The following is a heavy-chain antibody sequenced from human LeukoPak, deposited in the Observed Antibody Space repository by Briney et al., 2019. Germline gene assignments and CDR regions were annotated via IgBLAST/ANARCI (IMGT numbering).Heavy chain of an antibody. D-gene: IGHD3-16*01. V-gene: IGHV4-59*01. J-gene: IGHJ4*02. Sequence: SETLSLTCTVSGGSISSYYWSWIRQPPGKGLEWIGYIYYSGSTNYNPSLKSRVTISVDTSKNQFSLKLSSVTAADTAVYYCAREGGSHIDYWGQGTLVTVSS. CDR3: AREGGSHIDY. CDR1: GGSISSYY. CDR2: IYYSGST.